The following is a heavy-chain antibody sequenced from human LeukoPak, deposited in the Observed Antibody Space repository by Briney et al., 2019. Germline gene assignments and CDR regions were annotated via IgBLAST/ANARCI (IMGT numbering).Heavy chain of an antibody. CDR2: IAYTGTI. Sequence: SGGSLRLSCAASGFTFSSYWMNWVRQAPGKGLEWVAYIAYTGTIHYADSVRGRFAISRDNAKNSLYLQLNSLRVEDTAVYYCARDPHSLDYWGQGTRVTVSS. CDR1: GFTFSSYW. J-gene: IGHJ4*02. V-gene: IGHV3-48*01. CDR3: ARDPHSLDY.